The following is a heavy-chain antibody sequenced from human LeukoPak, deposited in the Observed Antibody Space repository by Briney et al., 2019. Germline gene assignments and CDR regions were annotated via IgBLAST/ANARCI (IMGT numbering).Heavy chain of an antibody. D-gene: IGHD6-19*01. CDR2: ITGGSGTI. J-gene: IGHJ4*02. Sequence: GGSLRLSCATSGFTFTSYTMNWVRQAPGKGLEWISFITGGSGTIYYADSVKGRFTISRDNAKNSLYLQMSSLRAEDTALYYCATGGASGWSYWGQGTLVTVSS. CDR3: ATGGASGWSY. V-gene: IGHV3-48*04. CDR1: GFTFTSYT.